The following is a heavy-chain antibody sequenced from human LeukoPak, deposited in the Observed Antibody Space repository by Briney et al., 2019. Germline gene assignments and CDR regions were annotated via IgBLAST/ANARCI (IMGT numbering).Heavy chain of an antibody. CDR2: IYYSGST. Sequence: SQTLSLTCTVSGGSISSGDYYWSWIRQPPGKGLAWIGYIYYSGSTYYNPSLKSRVTISVDTSKNQFSLKLSSVTAADTAVYYCASSGSYSYYYYGMDVWGQGTTVTVSS. CDR3: ASSGSYSYYYYGMDV. CDR1: GGSISSGDYY. V-gene: IGHV4-30-4*01. D-gene: IGHD3-10*01. J-gene: IGHJ6*02.